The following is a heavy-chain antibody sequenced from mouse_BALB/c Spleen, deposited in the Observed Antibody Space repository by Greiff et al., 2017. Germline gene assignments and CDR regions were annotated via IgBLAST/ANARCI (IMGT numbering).Heavy chain of an antibody. Sequence: VNVVESAAELARPGASVKMSCKASGYTFTSYTMHWVKQRPGQGLEWIGYINPSSGYTEYNQKFKDKTTLTADKSSSTAYMQLSSLTSEDSAVYYCARGVITTVVDGYYFDYWGQGTTLTVSS. V-gene: IGHV1-4*02. CDR1: GYTFTSYT. D-gene: IGHD1-1*01. CDR3: ARGVITTVVDGYYFDY. CDR2: INPSSGYT. J-gene: IGHJ2*01.